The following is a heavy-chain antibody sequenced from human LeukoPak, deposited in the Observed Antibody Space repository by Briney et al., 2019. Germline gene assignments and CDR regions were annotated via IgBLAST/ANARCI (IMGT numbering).Heavy chain of an antibody. CDR2: ISWNSGSL. CDR1: GFTFDDYA. V-gene: IGHV3-9*03. Sequence: GGSLRLSCAASGFTFDDYAMHWVRQTPGKGLEWVSGISWNSGSLYYADSVKGRFTISRDKPKNFLYLQMNSLRAEDMVLYYCAKDVNTNVEYYFDYWGQGTLVTISS. J-gene: IGHJ4*02. D-gene: IGHD2-2*01. CDR3: AKDVNTNVEYYFDY.